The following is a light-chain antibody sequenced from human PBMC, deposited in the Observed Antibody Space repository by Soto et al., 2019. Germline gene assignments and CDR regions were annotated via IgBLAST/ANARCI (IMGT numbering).Light chain of an antibody. Sequence: QISQSQSSLSASAGDRVTITCRASQGISSYLAWYQQKPGKAPKLLIYAASSLRSGVTSRFSGSGSGTDFTLTISSLQREDFATYFCQQSYSSPWTFGQGTKVDIK. CDR1: QGISSY. V-gene: IGKV1-39*01. CDR3: QQSYSSPWT. CDR2: AAS. J-gene: IGKJ1*01.